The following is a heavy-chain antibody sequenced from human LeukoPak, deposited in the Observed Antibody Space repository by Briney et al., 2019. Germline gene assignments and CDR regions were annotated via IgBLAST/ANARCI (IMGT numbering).Heavy chain of an antibody. D-gene: IGHD2-15*01. Sequence: GGSLRLSCAASGFTFSSYDMHWVRQAPGKGLEGVSFIRYHGNDKYYADSVKGRFTISRDNSKNMLYLQMNSLRAEDTAVYYCAKDQGGLLLDYWGQGTLVTVSS. CDR2: IRYHGNDK. V-gene: IGHV3-30*02. CDR3: AKDQGGLLLDY. J-gene: IGHJ4*02. CDR1: GFTFSSYD.